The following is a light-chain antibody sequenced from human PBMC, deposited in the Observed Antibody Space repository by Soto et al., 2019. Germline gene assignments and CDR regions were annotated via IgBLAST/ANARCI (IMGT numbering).Light chain of an antibody. V-gene: IGKV1-17*01. J-gene: IGKJ2*01. CDR1: QDITND. Sequence: DIQMTQSPFSLSASVGDRVTITCRASQDITNDCAWFQQKAGRAPKHLMSLASRLETGVPSRFSGSGSGTEFTLTISSLQPEDFATYYCVHHNSYPPVFGQGTKLEIK. CDR3: VHHNSYPPV. CDR2: LAS.